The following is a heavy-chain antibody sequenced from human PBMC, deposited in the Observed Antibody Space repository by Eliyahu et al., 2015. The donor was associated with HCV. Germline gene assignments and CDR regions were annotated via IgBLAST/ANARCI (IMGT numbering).Heavy chain of an antibody. J-gene: IGHJ4*02. CDR3: ARALTYGTAIDY. D-gene: IGHD1-7*01. Sequence: LLQESGPGLVKPSETLSLTCTVSGGPITSFYWIWIRQAPGKGLEWIGYFYYNGNTYYNPSLKSRATISVDTSKNQFSLNLSSVTAADTAVFYCARALTYGTAIDYWGQGNLVTVSS. CDR2: FYYNGNT. CDR1: GGPITSFY. V-gene: IGHV4-59*01.